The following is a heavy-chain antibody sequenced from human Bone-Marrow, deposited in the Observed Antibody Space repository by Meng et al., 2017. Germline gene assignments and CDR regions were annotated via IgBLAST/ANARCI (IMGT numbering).Heavy chain of an antibody. Sequence: ASVKVACKASGYTFTGYYMHWVRQAPGQGLEWMGRINPNSGGTNYAQKFQGRVTMTRYTSISTAYMELSRLRSDDTAVYYRARVYCTNGVCYYYFDYWGQGTLVTVSS. CDR1: GYTFTGYY. CDR3: ARVYCTNGVCYYYFDY. D-gene: IGHD2-8*01. V-gene: IGHV1-2*06. J-gene: IGHJ4*02. CDR2: INPNSGGT.